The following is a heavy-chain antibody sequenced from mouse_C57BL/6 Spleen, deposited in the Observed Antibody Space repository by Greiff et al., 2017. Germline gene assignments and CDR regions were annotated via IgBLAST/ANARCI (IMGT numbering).Heavy chain of an antibody. Sequence: VQLQQPGAELVRPGSSVKLSCKASGYTFTSYWMHWVKQRPIQGLEWISNIDPSDSETHYNQKFKDKATLTVDKSSSTAYMQLSSLTSEDSAVYYCARGRDGNFFDYWGQGTTLTVSS. CDR2: IDPSDSET. D-gene: IGHD2-1*01. CDR1: GYTFTSYW. V-gene: IGHV1-52*01. CDR3: ARGRDGNFFDY. J-gene: IGHJ2*01.